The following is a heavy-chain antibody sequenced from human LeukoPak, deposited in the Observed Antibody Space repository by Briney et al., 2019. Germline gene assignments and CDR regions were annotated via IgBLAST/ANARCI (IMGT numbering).Heavy chain of an antibody. CDR3: QRGGTKTDY. D-gene: IGHD1-7*01. Sequence: PGGSLRLSCVASGFTFSDHYMAWVRQAPGKGLEWVSYISSSSSTIYYADSVKGRFTISRDNAKNSLYLQMNSLRAEDTAVYYCQRGGTKTDYWGQGTLVTVSS. J-gene: IGHJ4*02. V-gene: IGHV3-11*04. CDR2: ISSSSSTI. CDR1: GFTFSDHY.